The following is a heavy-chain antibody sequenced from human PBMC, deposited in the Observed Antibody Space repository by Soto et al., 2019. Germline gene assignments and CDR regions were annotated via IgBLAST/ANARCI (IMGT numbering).Heavy chain of an antibody. CDR3: AIDNGDSYGYSFDH. Sequence: QVQLQESGPGLVKPSETLSLTCTVSGGSISSYYWSWIRQPPGKGLEWVGYIYYSGSTNYNPSLNSPVTVSVATSKSQFPLKLSFVSVAAAAAYDSAIDNGDSYGYSFDHWGQGTLVTVSS. CDR2: IYYSGST. CDR1: GGSISSYY. D-gene: IGHD5-18*01. V-gene: IGHV4-59*01. J-gene: IGHJ4*02.